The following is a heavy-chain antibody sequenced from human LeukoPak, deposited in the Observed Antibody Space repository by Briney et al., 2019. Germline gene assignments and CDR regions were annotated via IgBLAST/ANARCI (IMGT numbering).Heavy chain of an antibody. CDR1: GFTFISYS. CDR2: ISSSSSYI. Sequence: KTGGSLRLSCAASGFTFISYSINWVRQAPGKGLEWVSSISSSSSYIYYADSVRGRFTISRDNAKNSLYLQLNSLRAEDTAVYYCARGSDNYYYYQYMDVWGKGTTVTVSS. V-gene: IGHV3-21*01. J-gene: IGHJ6*03. CDR3: ARGSDNYYYYQYMDV. D-gene: IGHD3-9*01.